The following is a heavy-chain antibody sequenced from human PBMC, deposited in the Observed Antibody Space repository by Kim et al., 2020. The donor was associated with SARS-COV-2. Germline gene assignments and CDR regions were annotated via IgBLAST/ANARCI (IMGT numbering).Heavy chain of an antibody. V-gene: IGHV4-59*01. CDR1: GGSISSYY. D-gene: IGHD6-19*01. Sequence: SETLSLTCTVSGGSISSYYWSWIRQPPGKGLEWIGYIYYSGSTNYNPSLKSRVTISVDTSKNQFSLKLSSVTAADTAVYYCARSRYSSKNWFDPWGQGTLVTVSS. CDR2: IYYSGST. CDR3: ARSRYSSKNWFDP. J-gene: IGHJ5*02.